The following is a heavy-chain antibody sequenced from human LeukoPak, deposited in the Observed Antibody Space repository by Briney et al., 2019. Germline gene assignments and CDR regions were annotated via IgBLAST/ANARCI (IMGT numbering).Heavy chain of an antibody. V-gene: IGHV3-30*02. Sequence: GGSLRLSCAASAFTFSSSGMHWVRQAPGKGLEWVAFIRYDGSDKLYGDSVKGRFTIPRDNARNSLYLQMNGLRPEDTAVYYCARDPYSGNYGPYYYYYMDVWGKGTTVTISS. J-gene: IGHJ6*03. D-gene: IGHD1-26*01. CDR2: IRYDGSDK. CDR1: AFTFSSSG. CDR3: ARDPYSGNYGPYYYYYMDV.